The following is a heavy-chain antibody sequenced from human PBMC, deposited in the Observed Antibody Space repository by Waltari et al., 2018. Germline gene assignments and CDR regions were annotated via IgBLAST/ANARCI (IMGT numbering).Heavy chain of an antibody. CDR3: ARTQWDSTSRRAFDI. V-gene: IGHV3-7*01. CDR1: GFTFSSYC. CDR2: IKEDGSEK. J-gene: IGHJ3*02. D-gene: IGHD1-26*01. Sequence: EVQLVESGGDLVQPGGSLRLSCEASGFTFSSYCMRWVRQAPGKGLEWVANIKEDGSEKYYVDSVKGRFTISRDNAKNSLYLQMNSLRAEDSAVYYCARTQWDSTSRRAFDIWGQGTVVTVSS.